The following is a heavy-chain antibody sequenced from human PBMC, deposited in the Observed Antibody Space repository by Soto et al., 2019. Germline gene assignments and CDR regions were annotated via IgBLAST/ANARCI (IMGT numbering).Heavy chain of an antibody. CDR2: IYQSGST. CDR1: GGAISSSKW. V-gene: IGHV4-4*02. CDR3: ARASATIAAAAIFDY. J-gene: IGHJ4*02. D-gene: IGHD6-13*01. Sequence: QVQLQESGPGLVKPSGTLSLTCAVSGGAISSSKWWSWVRQPPGKGLGWIGEIYQSGSTNYNPSLESRVRMSVDKSRNQLSLKLTSVSAADTAVYYCARASATIAAAAIFDYWGQGTLVTVSS.